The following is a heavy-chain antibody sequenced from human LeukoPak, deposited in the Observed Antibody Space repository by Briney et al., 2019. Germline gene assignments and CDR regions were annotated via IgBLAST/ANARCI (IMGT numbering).Heavy chain of an antibody. V-gene: IGHV3-30*18. CDR2: ISYDGSNK. CDR1: GFTFSNYW. J-gene: IGHJ4*02. D-gene: IGHD5-24*01. CDR3: AKEPTLRRWLQFRYFDY. Sequence: PGGSLRLSCAASGFTFSNYWMSWVRQAPGKGLEWVAVISYDGSNKYYADSVKGRFTISRENSKNTLYLQMNSLRAEDTAVYYCAKEPTLRRWLQFRYFDYWGQGTLVTVSS.